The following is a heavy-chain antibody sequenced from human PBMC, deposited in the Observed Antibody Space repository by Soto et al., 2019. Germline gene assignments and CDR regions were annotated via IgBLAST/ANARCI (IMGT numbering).Heavy chain of an antibody. Sequence: SETLSLTCTVSGGSISSYYLSWIRQPPGKGLEWIGYIYYSGSTNYNPSLKSRVTISVDTSKNQFSLKLSSVTAADTAVYYCAREIAAAPSTGYYYYGMDVWGQGTTVTVSS. CDR3: AREIAAAPSTGYYYYGMDV. CDR1: GGSISSYY. V-gene: IGHV4-59*01. D-gene: IGHD6-13*01. J-gene: IGHJ6*02. CDR2: IYYSGST.